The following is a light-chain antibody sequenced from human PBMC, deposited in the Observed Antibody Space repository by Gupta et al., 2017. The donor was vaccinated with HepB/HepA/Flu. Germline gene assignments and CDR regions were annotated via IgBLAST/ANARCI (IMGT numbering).Light chain of an antibody. CDR2: LAS. CDR1: QNVLYSNNKDF. Sequence: DIVMTESTDSLAVSLGERATINCKSSQNVLYSNNKDFLAWYQQKPGHPPKLLISLASTRESGVPDRFSGSGSGTDFTLTISSLQAEDVAVYYCLQDYYTPITFGQGTQLEIK. J-gene: IGKJ5*01. CDR3: LQDYYTPIT. V-gene: IGKV4-1*01.